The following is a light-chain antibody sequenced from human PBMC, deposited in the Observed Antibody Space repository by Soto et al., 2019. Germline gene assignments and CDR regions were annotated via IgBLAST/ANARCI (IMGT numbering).Light chain of an antibody. V-gene: IGKV1-12*01. J-gene: IGKJ5*01. CDR2: TGS. Sequence: DVKMTQSPSYVSASVGDRVTITCRASQGIKNWLAWYQQKPGKAPNLLIYTGSSLQSGVPSRFSGSGSGTDFTLTINSLQPEDFATYYCQQAASFPITFGQGTRLAIK. CDR3: QQAASFPIT. CDR1: QGIKNW.